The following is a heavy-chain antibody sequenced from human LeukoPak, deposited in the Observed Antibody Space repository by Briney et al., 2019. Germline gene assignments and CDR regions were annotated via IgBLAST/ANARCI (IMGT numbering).Heavy chain of an antibody. V-gene: IGHV3-23*01. CDR3: AKHYYDSSGYYYVPFDY. D-gene: IGHD3-22*01. Sequence: PGGSLRLSCAASGFTFSSYAMSWVRQAPGKGLEWVSAISGSGGSTYYADSVKGRFTISRDNSKNTLYLQMNSLRAEDTAVYYCAKHYYDSSGYYYVPFDYWGQGTLVTVSS. CDR2: ISGSGGST. J-gene: IGHJ4*02. CDR1: GFTFSSYA.